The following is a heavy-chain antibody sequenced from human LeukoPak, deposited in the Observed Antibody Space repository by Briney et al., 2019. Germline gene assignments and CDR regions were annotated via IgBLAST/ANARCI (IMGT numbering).Heavy chain of an antibody. Sequence: SETLSLTCTVSAASFISSSHHWGWIRRSPGKGLEWIGTVYYGRTTYYNPSLDGRVTMSLDTSANHFSLQLNSVTAADTAVYYCVRHDGRGGATMGAFDSWGQGSLVTVSS. J-gene: IGHJ5*01. CDR2: VYYGRTT. V-gene: IGHV4-39*01. CDR1: AASFISSSHH. D-gene: IGHD5-12*01. CDR3: VRHDGRGGATMGAFDS.